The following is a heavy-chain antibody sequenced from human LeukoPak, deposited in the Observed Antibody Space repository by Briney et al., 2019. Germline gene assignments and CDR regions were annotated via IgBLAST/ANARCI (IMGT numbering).Heavy chain of an antibody. CDR1: GGSFSGYY. V-gene: IGHV4-34*01. J-gene: IGHJ4*02. CDR2: INHSGST. CDR3: ARRHIVGDTTVDY. D-gene: IGHD1-26*01. Sequence: SETLSLTCAVYGGSFSGYYWSWIRQSPGKGLEWIGEINHSGSTNYNPSLKSRVTISVDTSKNQFSLKVTSVTAAETAVYYCARRHIVGDTTVDYWGQGTLVTVSS.